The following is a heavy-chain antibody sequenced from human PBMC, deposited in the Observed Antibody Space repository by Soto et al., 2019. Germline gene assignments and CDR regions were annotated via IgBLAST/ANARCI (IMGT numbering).Heavy chain of an antibody. V-gene: IGHV1-46*01. CDR3: ARTHTYYYDSSGLYYFDY. Sequence: ASVKVACKASGCTFSIDVISCVRRAAGQGLEWMGVINPSGGSRSYAQNFRGRVTMTRDTSTSTVYMELSSLRSEDTAVYYCARTHTYYYDSSGLYYFDYWGQGTLVTVSS. D-gene: IGHD3-22*01. CDR2: INPSGGSR. J-gene: IGHJ4*02. CDR1: GCTFSIDV.